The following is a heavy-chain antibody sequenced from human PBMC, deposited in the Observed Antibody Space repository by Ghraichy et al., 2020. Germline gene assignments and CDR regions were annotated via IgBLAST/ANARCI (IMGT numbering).Heavy chain of an antibody. CDR1: GFTVSSNY. J-gene: IGHJ3*02. Sequence: GGSLRLSCAASGFTVSSNYMSWVRQAPGKGLEWVSVIYSGGSTYYADSVKGRFTISRDNSKNTLYLQMNSLRAEDTAVYYCARDGGVARLHAFDIWGQGTMVTVSS. V-gene: IGHV3-53*01. CDR3: ARDGGVARLHAFDI. CDR2: IYSGGST. D-gene: IGHD3-16*01.